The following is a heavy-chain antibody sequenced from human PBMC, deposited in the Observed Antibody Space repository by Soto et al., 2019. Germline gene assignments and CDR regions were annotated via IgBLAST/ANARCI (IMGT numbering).Heavy chain of an antibody. V-gene: IGHV1-18*01. CDR1: GYNFINYG. Sequence: ASVKASCKASGYNFINYGITWVRQAPGQGLEWMGWIRVHNGNTNYAQKLQGRVTMTTDTSTSTAYMELRSLRSDDTAVYYCVRDLDGSGSYYTDYWGPGTLVTVSS. D-gene: IGHD3-10*01. J-gene: IGHJ4*02. CDR2: IRVHNGNT. CDR3: VRDLDGSGSYYTDY.